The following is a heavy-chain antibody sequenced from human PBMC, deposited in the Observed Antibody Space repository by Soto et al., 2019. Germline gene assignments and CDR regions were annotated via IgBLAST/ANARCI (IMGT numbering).Heavy chain of an antibody. J-gene: IGHJ5*02. CDR2: IYPSDSDI. CDR1: GYNFNTYW. V-gene: IGHV5-51*01. D-gene: IGHD6-13*01. CDR3: AKTQRLSSSWSPRDKWFDP. Sequence: PGESLKISCEASGYNFNTYWIAWVRQMPGKGLDWMGVIYPSDSDIRYSPSFPGQVTISADKSINPGYLQWSSLKAPDSGIYYCAKTQRLSSSWSPRDKWFDPWGQGTLVTVSS.